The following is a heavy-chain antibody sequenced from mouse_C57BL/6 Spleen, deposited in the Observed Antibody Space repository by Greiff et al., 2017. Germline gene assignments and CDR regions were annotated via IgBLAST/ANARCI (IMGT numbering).Heavy chain of an antibody. D-gene: IGHD2-4*01. J-gene: IGHJ3*01. V-gene: IGHV1-55*01. CDR1: GYTFTSYW. Sequence: VQLQQPGAELVKPGASVKMSCKASGYTFTSYWITWVKQRPGQGLEWIGDIYPGSGSTNYNEKFKSKATLTVDTSSSTAYMQLSSLTSEDSAVYYCARSIYYDYPWFAYWGQGTLVTVSA. CDR2: IYPGSGST. CDR3: ARSIYYDYPWFAY.